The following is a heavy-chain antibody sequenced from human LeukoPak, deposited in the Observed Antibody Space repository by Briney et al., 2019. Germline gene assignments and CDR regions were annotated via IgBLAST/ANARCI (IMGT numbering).Heavy chain of an antibody. D-gene: IGHD1-14*01. V-gene: IGHV4-30-2*05. CDR1: GGSISSGGYY. J-gene: IGHJ3*02. Sequence: PSETLSLTCTVSGGSISSGGYYWSWIRQPPGKGLEWIGYIYHSGSTYYNPSLKSRVTISVDTSKNQFSLKLSSVTAADTAVYYCASASPGVFDIWGQGTMVTVSS. CDR3: ASASPGVFDI. CDR2: IYHSGST.